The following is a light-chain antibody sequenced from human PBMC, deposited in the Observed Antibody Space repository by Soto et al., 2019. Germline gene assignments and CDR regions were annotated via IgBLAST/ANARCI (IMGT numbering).Light chain of an antibody. CDR1: SSNIGSNT. J-gene: IGLJ1*01. CDR2: SNN. Sequence: QSVLTQPPSASGTPGQRVTISCSGSSSNIGSNTVNWYQQLPGTAPKLLIYSNNQRPSGVPDRFSGSKSGTSASLAISGLQAEDEADYYCAAWDDSLNGPRYLFXAGTRLTVL. CDR3: AAWDDSLNGPRYL. V-gene: IGLV1-44*01.